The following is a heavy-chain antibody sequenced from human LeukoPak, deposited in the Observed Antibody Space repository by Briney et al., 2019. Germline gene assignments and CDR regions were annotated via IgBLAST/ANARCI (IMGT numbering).Heavy chain of an antibody. CDR3: ARGGLIVADDAFDI. Sequence: VPSVTLSCKTSGGTFSSYAISWVRQPPRRGLEWMGGILPIFGTANYAQKFQGRVTITADESTSTAYRELSSLRSEDTAVYYCARGGLIVADDAFDIWGQGTMVTVSS. CDR1: GGTFSSYA. V-gene: IGHV1-69*01. CDR2: ILPIFGTA. J-gene: IGHJ3*02. D-gene: IGHD5-12*01.